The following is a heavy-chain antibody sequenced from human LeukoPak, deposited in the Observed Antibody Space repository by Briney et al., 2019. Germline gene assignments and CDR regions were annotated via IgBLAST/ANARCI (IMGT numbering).Heavy chain of an antibody. J-gene: IGHJ4*02. CDR2: ISGSGSYI. V-gene: IGHV3-21*06. CDR3: VRERFHGSGAPKFDF. CDR1: GFTFSDYS. D-gene: IGHD3-10*01. Sequence: GGSLRLSCAASGFTFSDYSMNWVRQTPRKGLEWVSCISGSGSYIYYADSVKGRFTISRDNAKNSLHLQVNSLRAEDTAVYYCVRERFHGSGAPKFDFWGQGTLVTVSS.